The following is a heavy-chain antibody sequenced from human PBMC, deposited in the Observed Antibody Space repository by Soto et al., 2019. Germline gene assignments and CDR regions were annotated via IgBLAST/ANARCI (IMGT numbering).Heavy chain of an antibody. CDR3: AKNLAHDRTIFGVVIKYYYYGMDV. CDR2: ISYDGSNK. J-gene: IGHJ6*02. Sequence: QVQLVESGGGVVQPGRSLRLSCAASGFTFSSYGMHWVRQAPGKGLEWVAVISYDGSNKYYADSVKGRFTISRDNSKNTLYLQMNSLRAEDTAVYYYAKNLAHDRTIFGVVIKYYYYGMDVWGQGTTVTVSS. CDR1: GFTFSSYG. D-gene: IGHD3-3*01. V-gene: IGHV3-30*18.